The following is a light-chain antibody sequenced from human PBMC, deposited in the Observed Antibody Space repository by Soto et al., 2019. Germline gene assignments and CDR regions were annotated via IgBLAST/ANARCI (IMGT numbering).Light chain of an antibody. CDR1: RSLVASDGNAY. CDR2: KVS. CDR3: MQATQLRT. V-gene: IGKV2-24*01. Sequence: EIVLTQTPLLSPVTLGQPASISCRSSRSLVASDGNAYLTWLHQRPGQPPRPLIYKVSQRLSGVPDRFSGSGAGTDFTLHISRVEAEDVGTCFCMQATQLRTFGQGTRLEIK. J-gene: IGKJ5*01.